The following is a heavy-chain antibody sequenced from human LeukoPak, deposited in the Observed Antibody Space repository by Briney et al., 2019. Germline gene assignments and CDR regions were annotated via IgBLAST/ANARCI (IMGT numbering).Heavy chain of an antibody. CDR3: AREGYGYPPHYYYYGMDV. J-gene: IGHJ6*02. CDR2: IKQDGSEK. CDR1: GFTFSSYW. D-gene: IGHD5-18*01. V-gene: IGHV3-7*01. Sequence: GGSLRLSCAASGFTFSSYWMGWVRQAPGKGLEWVANIKQDGSEKYYVDSVKGRFTISRDNAKNSLYLQMNSLRAEDTAVYYCAREGYGYPPHYYYYGMDVWGQGTTVTVSS.